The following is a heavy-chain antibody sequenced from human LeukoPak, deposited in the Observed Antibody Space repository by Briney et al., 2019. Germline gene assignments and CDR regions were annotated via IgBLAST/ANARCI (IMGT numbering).Heavy chain of an antibody. CDR3: AKAYSTSWYHLAGS. J-gene: IGHJ5*02. V-gene: IGHV3-23*01. CDR2: ISGSGGTT. Sequence: PGGSLRLSCAASGFTFGTYAMSWVRQAPEKGLEWVPAISGSGGTTKYADSVNGRFTISRDNSKNTLYLQMNSLSADDTAVYYCAKAYSTSWYHLAGSWGQGTLVTVSS. D-gene: IGHD6-13*01. CDR1: GFTFGTYA.